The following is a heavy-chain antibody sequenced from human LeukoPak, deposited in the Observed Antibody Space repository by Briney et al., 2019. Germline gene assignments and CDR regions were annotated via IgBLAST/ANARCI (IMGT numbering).Heavy chain of an antibody. CDR3: AKDHSGPTWYYYGMDV. J-gene: IGHJ6*02. Sequence: PGGSLRLSCRASGFTFSNYAMTWVRQTPGKGLEWVSSTGGNGGDTSLADSVKGRFSISSDNSKNTLYLQMNSLRAEDTATYYCAKDHSGPTWYYYGMDVWGQGTTVTVSS. CDR1: GFTFSNYA. CDR2: TGGNGGDT. D-gene: IGHD2-15*01. V-gene: IGHV3-23*01.